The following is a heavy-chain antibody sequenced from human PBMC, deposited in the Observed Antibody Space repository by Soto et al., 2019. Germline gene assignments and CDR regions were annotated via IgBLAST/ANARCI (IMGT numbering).Heavy chain of an antibody. D-gene: IGHD6-19*01. Sequence: GASVKVSCKASGGTFSSHTLSWVRQAPGQGLEWMGRIIPILGIANYAQKFQGRVTITADKSTSTAYMELSSLRSEDTAVYYCAIYSSGWYSLDYWGQRTLGTVS. CDR3: AIYSSGWYSLDY. V-gene: IGHV1-69*02. CDR2: IIPILGIA. J-gene: IGHJ4*02. CDR1: GGTFSSHT.